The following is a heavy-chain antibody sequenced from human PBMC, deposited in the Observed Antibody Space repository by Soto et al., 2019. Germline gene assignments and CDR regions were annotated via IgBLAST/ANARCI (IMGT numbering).Heavy chain of an antibody. Sequence: SLKISCAASGFTFSSYGMHWVRQAPGKGLEWVAVISYDGSNKYYADSVKGRLTISRDNSKNTLYLQMNSLRTEDTAVYHCAKGGGDEYFQHWGQGTLVTVSS. V-gene: IGHV3-30*18. J-gene: IGHJ1*01. D-gene: IGHD2-21*02. CDR1: GFTFSSYG. CDR2: ISYDGSNK. CDR3: AKGGGDEYFQH.